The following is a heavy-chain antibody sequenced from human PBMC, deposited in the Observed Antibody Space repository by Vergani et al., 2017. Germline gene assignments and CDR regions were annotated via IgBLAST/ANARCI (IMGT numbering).Heavy chain of an antibody. V-gene: IGHV4-34*01. D-gene: IGHD6-6*01. CDR2: INHSGST. Sequence: QVQLQQWGAGLLKPSETLSLICAVYGGSFSGYYWSWIRQPPGKGLEWIGEINHSGSTNYNPSLKSRVTISVDTSKNQFSLKLSSVTAADTAVYYCARGLSSSRPYYYYYMDVWGKGTTVTVSS. CDR3: ARGLSSSRPYYYYYMDV. J-gene: IGHJ6*03. CDR1: GGSFSGYY.